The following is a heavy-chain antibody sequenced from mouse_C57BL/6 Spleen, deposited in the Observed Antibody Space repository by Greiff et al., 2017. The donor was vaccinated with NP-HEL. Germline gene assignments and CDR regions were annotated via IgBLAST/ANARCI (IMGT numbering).Heavy chain of an antibody. Sequence: VKLKQSGAELARPGASVKLSCKASGYTFTSYGISWVKQRTGQGLEWIGEIYPRSGNTYYNEKFKGKATLTADKSSSTAYMELRSLTSEDSAVYFCARSGTGEGAMDYWGQGTSVTVSS. J-gene: IGHJ4*01. V-gene: IGHV1-81*01. CDR2: IYPRSGNT. D-gene: IGHD4-1*01. CDR3: ARSGTGEGAMDY. CDR1: GYTFTSYG.